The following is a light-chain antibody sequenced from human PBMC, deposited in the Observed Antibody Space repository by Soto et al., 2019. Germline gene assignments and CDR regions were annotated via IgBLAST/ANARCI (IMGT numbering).Light chain of an antibody. Sequence: QSALTQPASVSGSPGQSITISCTGTSSDVGGYNYVSWYQQHPGKAPKLMIYDVSNRPSGVSNRFSGSKSGNTASLAISGLEDDDEADYYCSSYTSSYTYVFGTGTKLTVL. V-gene: IGLV2-14*03. CDR1: SSDVGGYNY. CDR3: SSYTSSYTYV. CDR2: DVS. J-gene: IGLJ1*01.